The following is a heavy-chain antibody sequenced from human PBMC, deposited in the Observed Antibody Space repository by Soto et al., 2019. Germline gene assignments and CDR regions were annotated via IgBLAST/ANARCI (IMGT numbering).Heavy chain of an antibody. CDR1: GGTFSSYA. V-gene: IGHV1-69*13. CDR3: ATPELVVRGVITSYYYGMDV. D-gene: IGHD3-10*01. Sequence: ASVKVSCKASGGTFSSYAISWVRQAPGQGLEWMGGIIPIFGTANYAQKFQGRVTITADESTSTAYMELSSLRSEDTAVYYCATPELVVRGVITSYYYGMDVWGKGTTVTVSS. CDR2: IIPIFGTA. J-gene: IGHJ6*04.